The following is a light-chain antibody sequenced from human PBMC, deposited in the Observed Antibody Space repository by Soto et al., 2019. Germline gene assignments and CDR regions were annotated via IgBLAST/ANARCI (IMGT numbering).Light chain of an antibody. J-gene: IGLJ1*01. CDR2: EVT. Sequence: QSVLTQPASVSGSPGQSITISFTGTSXDVGTYNYVSWYHHHPGKAPKLMLYEVTNRPSGVSHSFSGSKSGNTESLTISRLRAEDEADYSCTSYTSDRTPSVLGTGTKVPVL. V-gene: IGLV2-14*01. CDR1: SXDVGTYNY. CDR3: TSYTSDRTPSV.